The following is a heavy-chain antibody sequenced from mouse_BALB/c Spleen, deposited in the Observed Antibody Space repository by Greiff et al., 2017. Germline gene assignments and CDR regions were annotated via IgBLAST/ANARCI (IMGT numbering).Heavy chain of an antibody. V-gene: IGHV1-80*01. Sequence: VQLQESGAELVRPGSSVKISCKASGYAFSSYWMNWVKQRPGQGLEWIGQIYPGDGDTNYNGKFKGKATLTADKSSSTAYMQLSSPTSEDSAVYFCARGTTVVANFDYWGQGTTLTVSS. D-gene: IGHD1-1*01. J-gene: IGHJ2*01. CDR1: GYAFSSYW. CDR2: IYPGDGDT. CDR3: ARGTTVVANFDY.